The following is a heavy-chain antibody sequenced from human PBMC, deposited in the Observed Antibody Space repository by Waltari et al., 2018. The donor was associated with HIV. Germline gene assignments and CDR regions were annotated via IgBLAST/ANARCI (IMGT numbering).Heavy chain of an antibody. D-gene: IGHD6-19*01. CDR1: GLTLSHQD. J-gene: IGHJ4*02. CDR2: IGTAGDR. Sequence: EVQLAESGGGSVQPGGSLRLSCAASGLTLSHQDLYWVRQLTGKGPEWVSGIGTAGDRYYLASVKGRFTVSRENDKNSLYLQMNNLRAEDTAVYYCGRVGGGAVAGGFVDYWGQGILVTVSS. V-gene: IGHV3-13*01. CDR3: GRVGGGAVAGGFVDY.